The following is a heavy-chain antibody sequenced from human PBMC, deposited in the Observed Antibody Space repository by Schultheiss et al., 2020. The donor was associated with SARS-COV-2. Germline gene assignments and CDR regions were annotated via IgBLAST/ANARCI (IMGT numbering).Heavy chain of an antibody. J-gene: IGHJ6*02. CDR2: IYSGGST. CDR3: ARDHRYYDFWSGYYTRSGMDV. Sequence: GGSLRLSCAASGFTFSTYDMHWVRQAPGKGLVWVSVIYSGGSTYYADSVKGRFTISRDNSKNTLYLQMNSLRAEDTAVYYCARDHRYYDFWSGYYTRSGMDVWGQGTTVTVSS. D-gene: IGHD3-3*01. CDR1: GFTFSTYD. V-gene: IGHV3-66*02.